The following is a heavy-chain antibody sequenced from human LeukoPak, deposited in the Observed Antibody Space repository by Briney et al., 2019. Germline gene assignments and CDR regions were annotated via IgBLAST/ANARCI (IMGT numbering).Heavy chain of an antibody. D-gene: IGHD6-13*01. CDR2: ISAYNGNT. J-gene: IGHJ3*02. V-gene: IGHV1-18*01. Sequence: ASVKVSCKASGYTFTSYGISWVRQAPGQGLEWMGWISAYNGNTNYAQKLQGRVTMTTDTSTSTAYMELRSLGSDDTAVYYCARQGAAAAYDAFDIWGQGTMVTVSS. CDR3: ARQGAAAAYDAFDI. CDR1: GYTFTSYG.